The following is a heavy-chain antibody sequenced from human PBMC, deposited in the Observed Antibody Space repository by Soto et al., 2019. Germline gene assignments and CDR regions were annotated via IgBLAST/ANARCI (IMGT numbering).Heavy chain of an antibody. J-gene: IGHJ3*02. V-gene: IGHV1-2*02. CDR2: INPNSGGT. Sequence: ASVKVSCKASGYTFTDYYMHWVRQAPGQGLEWMGWINPNSGGTNYAQKFQGRVTMTRDTSISTAYMELSRLRSDDTAVYYCASFIAADWDAFDIWGQGTMVTVSS. D-gene: IGHD6-6*01. CDR1: GYTFTDYY. CDR3: ASFIAADWDAFDI.